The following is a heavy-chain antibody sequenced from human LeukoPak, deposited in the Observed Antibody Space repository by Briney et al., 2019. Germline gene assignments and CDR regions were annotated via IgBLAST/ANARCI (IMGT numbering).Heavy chain of an antibody. V-gene: IGHV4-39*01. J-gene: IGHJ4*02. CDR3: ARHTPYGPVDIVATIDY. CDR2: IYYSGST. CDR1: GGSISSSSYY. Sequence: SETLSLTCTVSGGSISSSSYYWGWIRQPPGKGLEWIGSIYYSGSTYYNPSLKSRVTISVDTSKNQFSLKLSSVTAADTAVYYCARHTPYGPVDIVATIDYWGQGTLVTVSS. D-gene: IGHD5-12*01.